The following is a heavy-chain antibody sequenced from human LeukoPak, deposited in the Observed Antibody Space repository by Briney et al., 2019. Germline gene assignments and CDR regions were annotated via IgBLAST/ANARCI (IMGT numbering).Heavy chain of an antibody. J-gene: IGHJ6*04. V-gene: IGHV3-74*01. D-gene: IGHD3-10*01. CDR2: INSDGSST. CDR1: GFTFSSYW. CDR3: ARVPVRRYYGSGSYFHYYFGMDV. Sequence: GGSPRLSCAASGFTFSSYWMHWVRQAPGKGLVWVSRINSDGSSTSYADSVKGRFTISRDNAKNTLYLQMNSLRAEDTAVYYCARVPVRRYYGSGSYFHYYFGMDVWGKGTTVTVSS.